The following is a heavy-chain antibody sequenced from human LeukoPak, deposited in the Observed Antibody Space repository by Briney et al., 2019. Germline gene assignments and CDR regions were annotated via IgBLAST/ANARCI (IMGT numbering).Heavy chain of an antibody. D-gene: IGHD2-2*01. CDR2: ISAYNGNT. CDR1: GYTFTSYG. Sequence: ASVKVSCKASGYTFTSYGISWVRQAPGQGLEWMGWISAYNGNTNYAQKLQGRVTMTRDTSISTAYMELSRLRSDDTAVYYCASAPAPSNYMDVWGKGTTVTISS. V-gene: IGHV1-18*01. CDR3: ASAPAPSNYMDV. J-gene: IGHJ6*03.